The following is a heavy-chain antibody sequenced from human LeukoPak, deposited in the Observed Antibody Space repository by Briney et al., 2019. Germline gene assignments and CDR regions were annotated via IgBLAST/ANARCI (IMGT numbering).Heavy chain of an antibody. Sequence: KPSETLSLTCSVSGGSIYSGTYYWSWIRQPAGKGLEWIGRIYTSGSTNYNPSLKSRVTISVDTSKNQFSLKLSSVIAADTAVYYCARGMFYYGGNSEAFDIWGQGTMVTVSS. CDR3: ARGMFYYGGNSEAFDI. CDR1: GGSIYSGTYY. CDR2: IYTSGST. J-gene: IGHJ3*02. V-gene: IGHV4-61*02. D-gene: IGHD4-23*01.